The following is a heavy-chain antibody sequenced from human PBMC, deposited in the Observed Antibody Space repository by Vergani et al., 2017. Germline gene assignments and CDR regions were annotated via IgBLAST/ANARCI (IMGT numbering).Heavy chain of an antibody. Sequence: QLQLQESGPGLVKPSETLSLTCTVSGGPLSSSSYYLGWIRQPPGKGLEWIGSIYYSGSTYYNPSLKSRVTISVDTSKNQFSLKLSSVTAADTAVYYCARHLAYCGGDCYPYYYGMDVWGQGTTVTVSS. CDR3: ARHLAYCGGDCYPYYYGMDV. D-gene: IGHD2-21*02. CDR1: GGPLSSSSYY. V-gene: IGHV4-39*01. CDR2: IYYSGST. J-gene: IGHJ6*02.